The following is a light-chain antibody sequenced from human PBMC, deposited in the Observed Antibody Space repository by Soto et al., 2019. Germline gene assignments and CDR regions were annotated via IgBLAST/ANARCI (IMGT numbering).Light chain of an antibody. V-gene: IGLV1-40*01. CDR3: QSYDSSLSGSV. CDR2: ANG. CDR1: SSNIGAGYD. Sequence: QLVLTQPPSVSGAPGQRVTISCTGSSSNIGAGYDVHWYQQLPGAAPKLLIFANGNRPSGVPDRFSGSKSGTSASLAITGLQAEDEADYYCQSYDSSLSGSVLGGGTQLTVL. J-gene: IGLJ2*01.